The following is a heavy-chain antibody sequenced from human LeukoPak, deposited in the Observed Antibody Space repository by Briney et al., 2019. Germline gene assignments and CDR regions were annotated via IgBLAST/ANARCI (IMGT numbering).Heavy chain of an antibody. D-gene: IGHD2-21*02. Sequence: GGSLRLSCAASGFTFSDYSMNWVRQAPGVGLEWVSVIFSDGSTYYADSVKGRFTISRDNSKNTLYLQMNNVRAEDTAVYYCARVMTAITNWFDPWGQGTLVTVSS. CDR3: ARVMTAITNWFDP. V-gene: IGHV3-66*01. CDR2: IFSDGST. J-gene: IGHJ5*02. CDR1: GFTFSDYS.